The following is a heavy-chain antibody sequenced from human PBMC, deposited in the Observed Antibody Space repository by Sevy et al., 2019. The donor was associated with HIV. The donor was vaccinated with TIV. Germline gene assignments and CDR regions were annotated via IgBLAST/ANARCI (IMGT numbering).Heavy chain of an antibody. J-gene: IGHJ4*02. Sequence: GGSLRLSCEASGFSFSNYGMNWVRQAPGKGLEWVSGTSGSGGSTYDADSVKGRFTISRDNSKNTLYLQMNSLRAEDTAVYSCAKDGESYVWGSHYDYWGQGTLVTVSS. CDR1: GFSFSNYG. CDR2: TSGSGGST. CDR3: AKDGESYVWGSHYDY. V-gene: IGHV3-23*01. D-gene: IGHD3-16*01.